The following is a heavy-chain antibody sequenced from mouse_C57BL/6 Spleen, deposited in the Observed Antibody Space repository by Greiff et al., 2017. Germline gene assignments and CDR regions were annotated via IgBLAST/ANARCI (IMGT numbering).Heavy chain of an antibody. CDR2: ISDGGSYT. CDR1: GFTFSSYA. J-gene: IGHJ2*01. D-gene: IGHD4-1*01. Sequence: EVQLVESGGGLVKPGGSLKLSCAASGFTFSSYAMSWVRQTPEKRLEWVATISDGGSYTYYPDKLKGRFTIARDNAKNNLYLQMSHLKSEDTAMYDCARALTGTGFDYWGQGTTLTVSS. V-gene: IGHV5-4*01. CDR3: ARALTGTGFDY.